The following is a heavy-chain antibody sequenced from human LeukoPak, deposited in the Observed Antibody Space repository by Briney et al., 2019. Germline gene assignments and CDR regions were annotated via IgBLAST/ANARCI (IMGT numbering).Heavy chain of an antibody. CDR1: GGTFSSYA. V-gene: IGHV1-69*04. CDR3: ARLGTRWLQSSYFDY. D-gene: IGHD5-24*01. J-gene: IGHJ4*02. CDR2: IIPILGIA. Sequence: SVKVSCKASGGTFSSYAISWVRQAPGQGLEWMGRIIPILGIANYAQKFQGRVTITADKSTSTAYMELSGLRSEDTAVYYCARLGTRWLQSSYFDYWGQGTLVTVSS.